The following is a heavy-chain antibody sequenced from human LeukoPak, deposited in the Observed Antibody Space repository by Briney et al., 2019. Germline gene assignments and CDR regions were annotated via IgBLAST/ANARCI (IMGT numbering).Heavy chain of an antibody. Sequence: GGSLRVSCAASGFTFRSYGMQWVRQAPGKGVEWVAVIWYDGSNKYYADSVKGRFTISRDNSKNTLYLQVNSLRAEDTAVYYCATASGTYTSTYWGQGTLVTVSS. D-gene: IGHD1-26*01. CDR3: ATASGTYTSTY. J-gene: IGHJ4*02. CDR1: GFTFRSYG. CDR2: IWYDGSNK. V-gene: IGHV3-33*01.